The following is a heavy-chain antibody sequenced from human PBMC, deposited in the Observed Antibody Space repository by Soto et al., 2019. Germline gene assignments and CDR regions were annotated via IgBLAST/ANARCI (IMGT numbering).Heavy chain of an antibody. CDR2: IYSGGST. CDR3: ARDSARYYDILTGQTLGPPDY. Sequence: PGGSLRLSCPASGFTFSNYDMVWVRQAPGKGLEYISVIYSGGSTYYADSVKGRFTISRDNSKNTLYLQMNSLRAEDTAVYYCARDSARYYDILTGQTLGPPDYWGQGTLVTVSS. CDR1: GFTFSNYD. V-gene: IGHV3-66*01. J-gene: IGHJ4*02. D-gene: IGHD3-9*01.